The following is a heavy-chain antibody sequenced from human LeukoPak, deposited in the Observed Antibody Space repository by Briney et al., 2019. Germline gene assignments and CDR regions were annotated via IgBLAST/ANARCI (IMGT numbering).Heavy chain of an antibody. D-gene: IGHD4-17*01. V-gene: IGHV4-4*07. CDR3: ARDLTTPPYNWFDL. CDR2: IHTSGST. CDR1: GGSISSYY. Sequence: SETLSLTCTVSGGSISSYYWSWIRQPAGKGLEWIGLIHTSGSTNYNPSLKSRVTVSGHTSKNQFSLKLSSVTAADTAVYYCARDLTTPPYNWFDLWGQGTLVTVSS. J-gene: IGHJ5*02.